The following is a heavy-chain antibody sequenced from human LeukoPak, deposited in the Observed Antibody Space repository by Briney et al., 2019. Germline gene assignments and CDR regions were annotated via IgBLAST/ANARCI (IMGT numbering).Heavy chain of an antibody. CDR2: INHSGTT. V-gene: IGHV4-38-2*02. J-gene: IGHJ6*03. CDR1: GYSITSAYY. CDR3: ARDIPSGYMDV. Sequence: SETLSLTCAVSGYSITSAYYWGWIRQPPGKGVEWVGSINHSGTTYYNPSLRSRVTISVNTSKNQFSLILNSVTAADTAIYYCARDIPSGYMDVWGKGTTVTVSS.